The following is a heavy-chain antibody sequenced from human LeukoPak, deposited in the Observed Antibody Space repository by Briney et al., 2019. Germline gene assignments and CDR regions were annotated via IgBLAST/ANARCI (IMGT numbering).Heavy chain of an antibody. D-gene: IGHD4-17*01. Sequence: ASVKVSCKASGYTFTGYYIHWVRQAPGQGLEWMGWINPNSGGTNYAQKFQGRVTMTRDTSISTAYMELSRLRSDDTAVYYCARDYGDSSTFYFDYWGQGTLVTVSS. J-gene: IGHJ4*02. V-gene: IGHV1-2*02. CDR3: ARDYGDSSTFYFDY. CDR2: INPNSGGT. CDR1: GYTFTGYY.